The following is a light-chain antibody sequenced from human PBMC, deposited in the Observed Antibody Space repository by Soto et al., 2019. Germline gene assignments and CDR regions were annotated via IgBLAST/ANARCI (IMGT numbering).Light chain of an antibody. CDR2: GAS. J-gene: IGKJ1*01. V-gene: IGKV3-20*01. CDR1: QSISSSY. Sequence: EIVLTQSPGTLSLFPGERATLSCRASQSISSSYLAWYQQKPGQAPRLLIHGASNRATGIPDRFSGAGSGTALTLTISRLEPEDFAVYYCHQYGSAPAWTFGQGTKVEIK. CDR3: HQYGSAPAWT.